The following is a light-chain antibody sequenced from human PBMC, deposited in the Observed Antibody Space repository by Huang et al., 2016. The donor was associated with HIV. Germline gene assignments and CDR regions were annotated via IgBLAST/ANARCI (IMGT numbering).Light chain of an antibody. J-gene: IGKJ1*01. CDR2: DAS. V-gene: IGKV3-11*01. CDR1: QSISSH. Sequence: EIVLTQSPATLSLSPGERATLSCRASQSISSHLAWYQQKPGQAPRRLIYDASHRATGVPARFSGSGSGTDFTLTISSLEPEDFAVYYCQQRSNWPPEGTFGQGTKVEIK. CDR3: QQRSNWPPEGT.